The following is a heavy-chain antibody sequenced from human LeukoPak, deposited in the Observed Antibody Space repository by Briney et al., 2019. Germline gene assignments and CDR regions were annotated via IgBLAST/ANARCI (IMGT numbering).Heavy chain of an antibody. CDR2: IYYSGST. CDR3: ARDLTYGSGSYWDI. V-gene: IGHV4-59*01. CDR1: GGSINSYY. J-gene: IGHJ3*02. Sequence: SETLSLACTVSGGSINSYYWSWIRQPPGKGLEWIGYIYYSGSTNYNPSLKSRVTISVDTSKNQFSLKLSSVTAADTAVYYCARDLTYGSGSYWDIWGQWTMVTVSS. D-gene: IGHD3-10*01.